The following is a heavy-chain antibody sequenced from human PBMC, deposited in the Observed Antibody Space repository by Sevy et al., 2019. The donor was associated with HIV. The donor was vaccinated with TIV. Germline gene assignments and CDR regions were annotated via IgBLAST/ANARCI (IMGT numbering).Heavy chain of an antibody. CDR1: GYTFTNYY. V-gene: IGHV1-46*01. CDR2: INPSGGST. CDR3: GRVYHYDYSGPGY. D-gene: IGHD3-22*01. Sequence: ASVKVSCKAFGYTFTNYYMHWVRQAPGQGLEWMGVINPSGGSTNYAQKFQGRLTMTRDTSTSTVYMELSSLRSEDTAVYYCGRVYHYDYSGPGYWGQGTLVTDSS. J-gene: IGHJ4*02.